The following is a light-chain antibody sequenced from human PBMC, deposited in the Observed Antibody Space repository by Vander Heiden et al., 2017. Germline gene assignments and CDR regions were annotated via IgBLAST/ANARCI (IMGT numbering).Light chain of an antibody. CDR3: QQYNSAPRT. CDR2: AAS. J-gene: IGKJ4*01. CDR1: QSISSY. V-gene: IGKV1-39*01. Sequence: DSQMTQSPSSLSASVGDRVTITCRASQSISSYLNWYQQKPGKAPKLLIYAASSLQRGVPSRFSGSGSGTDFTLTISSLQPEDFATYYCQQYNSAPRTFGEGTKLEIK.